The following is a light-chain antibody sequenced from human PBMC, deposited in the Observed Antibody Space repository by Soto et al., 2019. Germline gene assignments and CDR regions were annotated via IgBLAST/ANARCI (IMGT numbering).Light chain of an antibody. CDR3: QQYHSHSRT. CDR2: EAS. J-gene: IGKJ1*01. Sequence: DIQMTQSPSTLSASVGDRVTITCRASQNINRWLAWYQQRPGKAPDLLIFEASHLESGVPARFIGSGSGTEFTLTISSLQPEDFATYYCQQYHSHSRTFGQGTKVDFK. V-gene: IGKV1-5*01. CDR1: QNINRW.